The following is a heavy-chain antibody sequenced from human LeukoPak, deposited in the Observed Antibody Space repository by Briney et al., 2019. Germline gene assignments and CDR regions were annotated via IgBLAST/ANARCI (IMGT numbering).Heavy chain of an antibody. J-gene: IGHJ4*02. V-gene: IGHV4-59*08. CDR1: GGSISSYY. Sequence: PSETLSLTCTVSGGSISSYYWSWIRQPPGKGLERIAYIYYSGSTSYNPSLKSRVIISVDTSKNQFSLKLNSVTAADTAVYYCARQPDRRQLVLWGQGTLVTVSS. D-gene: IGHD6-13*01. CDR3: ARQPDRRQLVL. CDR2: IYYSGST.